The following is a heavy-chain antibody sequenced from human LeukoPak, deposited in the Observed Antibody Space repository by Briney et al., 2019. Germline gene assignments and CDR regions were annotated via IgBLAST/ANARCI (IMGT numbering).Heavy chain of an antibody. V-gene: IGHV3-11*01. D-gene: IGHD3-9*01. J-gene: IGHJ4*02. Sequence: PGGSLRLSCAASGFTFSDYYMSWIRQAPGKGLEWVSYISSSGSTIYYADSVKGRFTISRDNAKNSLYLQMNSLRAEDTAVYYCARSPLGKRLVIWDHWGQGTLVAVSS. CDR1: GFTFSDYY. CDR3: ARSPLGKRLVIWDH. CDR2: ISSSGSTI.